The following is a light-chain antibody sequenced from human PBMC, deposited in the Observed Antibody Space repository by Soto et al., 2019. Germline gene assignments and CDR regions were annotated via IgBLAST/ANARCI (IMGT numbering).Light chain of an antibody. Sequence: QSALTQPASVSGSPGQSNTISCTGPSSDVGGYNYVSWYQQHPGKAPKLMIYDVSNRPSGVSNRFSGSKSGNTASLTISGLQAEDEADYYCSSYTSSSLHVFGTGTKVTVL. CDR3: SSYTSSSLHV. J-gene: IGLJ1*01. CDR1: SSDVGGYNY. V-gene: IGLV2-14*03. CDR2: DVS.